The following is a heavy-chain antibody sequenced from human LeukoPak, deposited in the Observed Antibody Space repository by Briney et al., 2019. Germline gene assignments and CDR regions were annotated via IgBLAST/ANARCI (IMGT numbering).Heavy chain of an antibody. D-gene: IGHD6-13*01. CDR3: ARHAAAAGNDY. Sequence: PSQTLSLTCTVSGGSISSYYWSWIRQPPGKGLEWIGYIYYSGSTNYNPSLKSRVTISVDTSKNQFSLKLSSVTAADTAVYYCARHAAAAGNDYWGQGTLVTVSS. CDR1: GGSISSYY. CDR2: IYYSGST. J-gene: IGHJ4*02. V-gene: IGHV4-59*08.